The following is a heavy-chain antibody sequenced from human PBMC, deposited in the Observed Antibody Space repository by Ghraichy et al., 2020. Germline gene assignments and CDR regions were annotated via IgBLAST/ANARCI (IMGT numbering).Heavy chain of an antibody. J-gene: IGHJ6*02. Sequence: SETLSLTCTVSGGSISSSSYYWGWIRQPPGKGLEWIGSIYYSGSTYYNPSLKSRVTISVDTSKNQFSLKLSSVTAADTAVYYCAREYDYGGNLVYYYYGMDVWGQGTTVTVSS. CDR1: GGSISSSSYY. CDR3: AREYDYGGNLVYYYYGMDV. V-gene: IGHV4-39*01. CDR2: IYYSGST. D-gene: IGHD4-23*01.